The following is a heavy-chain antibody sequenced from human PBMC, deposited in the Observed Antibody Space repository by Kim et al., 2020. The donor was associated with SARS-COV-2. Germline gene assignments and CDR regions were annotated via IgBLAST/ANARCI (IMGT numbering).Heavy chain of an antibody. Sequence: TSYAQKFQGRVTMTRDTSTSTVYMELSSLRSEDTAVYYCARGLQFEENDYWGQGTLVTVSS. D-gene: IGHD4-4*01. CDR3: ARGLQFEENDY. V-gene: IGHV1-46*01. J-gene: IGHJ4*02. CDR2: T.